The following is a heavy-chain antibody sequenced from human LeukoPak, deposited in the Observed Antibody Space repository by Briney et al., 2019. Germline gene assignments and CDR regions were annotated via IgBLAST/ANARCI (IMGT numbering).Heavy chain of an antibody. CDR3: AILGVAAAGTAY. V-gene: IGHV3-30*04. J-gene: IGHJ4*02. CDR1: GITSSPYS. CDR2: ISYDGDKR. Sequence: GGSLRLSCAASGITSSPYSLSWVRQPPGKGLEWVTLISYDGDKRPYADSVKGRFTVSRDSSKNTVFLEMKSLRPEDTALYYCAILGVAAAGTAYWGQGTLVTVYS. D-gene: IGHD2-15*01.